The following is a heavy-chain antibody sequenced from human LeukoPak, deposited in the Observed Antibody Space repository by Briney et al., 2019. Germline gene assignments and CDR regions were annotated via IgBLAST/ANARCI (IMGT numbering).Heavy chain of an antibody. Sequence: ASVKVSCKASGYTFTGYYMHWVRQAPGQGLEWMGIINPSGGSTSYAQKFQGRVTMTRDMSTSTVYMELSSLRSEDTAVYYCARDGEGRTNFHYWGQGTLITVSS. J-gene: IGHJ4*02. CDR2: INPSGGST. CDR3: ARDGEGRTNFHY. D-gene: IGHD1-14*01. CDR1: GYTFTGYY. V-gene: IGHV1-46*01.